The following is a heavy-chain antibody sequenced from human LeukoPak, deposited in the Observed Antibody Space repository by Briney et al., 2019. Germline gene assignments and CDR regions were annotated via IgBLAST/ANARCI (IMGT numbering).Heavy chain of an antibody. J-gene: IGHJ4*02. CDR3: ARGRSESYSDDY. CDR1: GGSVSSRSYY. Sequence: SATLSLTCSVSGGSVSSRSYYWSWIRQPPGKGLEWIGYIYYSGSTNYNPSLKSRVTISVDTSKNQFSLKVRSVTAADTAVYYCARGRSESYSDDYWGQGTLVTVSS. V-gene: IGHV4-61*01. CDR2: IYYSGST. D-gene: IGHD1-26*01.